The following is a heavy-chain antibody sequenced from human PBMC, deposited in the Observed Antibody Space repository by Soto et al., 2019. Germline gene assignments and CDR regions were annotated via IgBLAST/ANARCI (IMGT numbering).Heavy chain of an antibody. V-gene: IGHV3-23*01. J-gene: IGHJ2*01. CDR2: ITGSGEST. D-gene: IGHD3-3*01. CDR3: AKAGHISIFGVVVRYWYFDL. Sequence: VQLLESGGGLVQPGGSLRLSCSASGLTFYSYAMSWVRQAPGKGLEWVSTITGSGESTYYADSVKGRFTVSRDNSKNTMFLQMNSLRAADTAVYYCAKAGHISIFGVVVRYWYFDLWGRGTLVTVSS. CDR1: GLTFYSYA.